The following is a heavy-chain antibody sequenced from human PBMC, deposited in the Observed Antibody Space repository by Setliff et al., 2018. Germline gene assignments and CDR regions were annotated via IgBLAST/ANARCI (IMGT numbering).Heavy chain of an antibody. D-gene: IGHD6-13*01. CDR3: ARTPAAGTGDAFDI. J-gene: IGHJ3*02. Sequence: ASETLSLTCTVSGGSGDYYWSWIRQPPGKGLEWIGYISNSGSTYYKSSLKSRLTISIDTSKSQFSLKLGSVTAADTAMYYCARTPAAGTGDAFDIWGQGTMVTVSS. CDR1: GGSGDYY. CDR2: ISNSGST. V-gene: IGHV4-30-4*08.